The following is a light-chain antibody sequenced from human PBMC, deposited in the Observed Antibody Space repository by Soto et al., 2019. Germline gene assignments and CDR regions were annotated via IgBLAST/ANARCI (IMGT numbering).Light chain of an antibody. Sequence: IVLTQSPATLSLSPGERVTLSGRASQTVRSSLAWYQQKSGQAPRLLIYEASNRATGIPARFSGSGSGTDFTLTISRLEPEDFAVYYCQQHIDWPLTFGGGTKVEIK. CDR2: EAS. J-gene: IGKJ4*01. CDR1: QTVRSS. CDR3: QQHIDWPLT. V-gene: IGKV3-11*01.